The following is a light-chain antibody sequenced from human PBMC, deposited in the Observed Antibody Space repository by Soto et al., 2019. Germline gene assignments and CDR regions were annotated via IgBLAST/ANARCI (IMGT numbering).Light chain of an antibody. CDR3: QQYGSSPLT. J-gene: IGKJ4*01. CDR1: QSVSSSY. Sequence: EIVLTQSPGTLSLSPGERATLSCRASQSVSSSYLAWYQQKPGQAPRLLIYGASSRATGIPDRFSGSGSGTDFTLTISSLEPEDFAVYFGQQYGSSPLTVGGGTKVEIK. CDR2: GAS. V-gene: IGKV3-20*01.